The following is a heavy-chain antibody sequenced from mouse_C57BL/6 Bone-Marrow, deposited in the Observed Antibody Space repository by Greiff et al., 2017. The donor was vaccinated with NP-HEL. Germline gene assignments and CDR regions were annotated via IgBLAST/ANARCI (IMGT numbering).Heavy chain of an antibody. Sequence: EVKLMESGGGLVQPGGSMKLSCAASGFTFSDAWMDWVRQSPEKGLEWVAEIRNKANNHATYYAESVKGRFTISRDDSKSSVYLQMNSLRAEGTGIYYCTRPEITTVVATWYFDVWGTGTTVTVSS. CDR2: IRNKANNHAT. CDR1: GFTFSDAW. D-gene: IGHD1-1*01. V-gene: IGHV6-6*01. J-gene: IGHJ1*03. CDR3: TRPEITTVVATWYFDV.